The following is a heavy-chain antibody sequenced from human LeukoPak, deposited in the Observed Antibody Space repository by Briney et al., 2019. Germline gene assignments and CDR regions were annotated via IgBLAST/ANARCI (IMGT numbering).Heavy chain of an antibody. CDR3: ARVSSGGSSWYWFDP. CDR2: ISNSIDYT. V-gene: IGHV3-11*06. D-gene: IGHD6-13*01. CDR1: GFTFSDYY. J-gene: IGHJ5*02. Sequence: GGSLRPSCVASGFTFSDYYMSWIRQAPGKGLEWVSYISNSIDYTNYADSVKGRFTISRDNAKNSLYLQMNSLRAEDTAVYYCARVSSGGSSWYWFDPWGQGTLVTVSS.